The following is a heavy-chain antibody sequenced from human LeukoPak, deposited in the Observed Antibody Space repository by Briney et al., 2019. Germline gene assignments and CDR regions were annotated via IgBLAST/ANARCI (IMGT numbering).Heavy chain of an antibody. CDR3: ARGQAGFASCRCNWFDP. V-gene: IGHV3-7*01. J-gene: IGHJ5*02. CDR1: GFTFSSYW. CDR2: IKQDGSEK. D-gene: IGHD2-15*01. Sequence: GGSLRLSCAASGFTFSSYWMSWVRQAPGKGLEWVANIKQDGSEKYYVDSVKGRFTISRDNAKNSLYLQMNSLRAEDTAVYYCARGQAGFASCRCNWFDPWGQGTLVTVSS.